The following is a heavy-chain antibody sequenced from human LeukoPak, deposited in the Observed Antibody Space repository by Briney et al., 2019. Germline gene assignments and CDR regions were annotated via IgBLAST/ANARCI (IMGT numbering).Heavy chain of an antibody. CDR2: ISSSSSYI. CDR1: GFTFGSYA. D-gene: IGHD4-17*01. CDR3: ARDGDFPSLFDI. J-gene: IGHJ3*02. V-gene: IGHV3-21*01. Sequence: PGGSLRLSCAASGFTFGSYAMSWVRQAPGKGLEWVSSISSSSSYIYYADSVKGRFTISRDNAKNSLYLQMNSLRAEDTAVYYCARDGDFPSLFDIWGQGTMVTVSS.